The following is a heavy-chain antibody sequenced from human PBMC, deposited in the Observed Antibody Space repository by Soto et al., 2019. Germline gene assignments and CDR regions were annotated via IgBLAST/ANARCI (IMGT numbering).Heavy chain of an antibody. CDR1: VYTFTSYA. CDR2: INAGNGNT. CDR3: ARGGLYYDILTGYYVLLPFDY. D-gene: IGHD3-9*01. J-gene: IGHJ4*02. V-gene: IGHV1-3*01. Sequence: ASVKVSCTASVYTFTSYAMHWVRQAPGQRLEWMGWINAGNGNTKYSQKFQGRVTITRDTSASTAYMELSSLRSEDTAVYYCARGGLYYDILTGYYVLLPFDYWGQGTLVTGLL.